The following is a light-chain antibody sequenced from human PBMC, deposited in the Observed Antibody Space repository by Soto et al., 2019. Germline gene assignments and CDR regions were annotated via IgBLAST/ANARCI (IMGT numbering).Light chain of an antibody. CDR1: QSVSSN. CDR3: QQYGSSSGIT. Sequence: EIVMTQSPATLSFSPGERTTLSCSASQSVSSNLAWYQKKPGQAPRLLIYGASTRATGIPDRFSGSGSGTDFTLTISSLEPEDFAVYYCQQYGSSSGITFGRGNKGDIK. CDR2: GAS. V-gene: IGKV3-20*01. J-gene: IGKJ4*01.